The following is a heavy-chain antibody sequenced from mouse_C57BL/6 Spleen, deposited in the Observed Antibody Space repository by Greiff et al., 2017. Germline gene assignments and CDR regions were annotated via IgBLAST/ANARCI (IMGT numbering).Heavy chain of an antibody. CDR1: GYTFTGYW. J-gene: IGHJ4*01. D-gene: IGHD3-2*02. Sequence: VKLMESGAELMKPGASVKLSCKATGYTFTGYWIEWVKQRPGHGLEWIGEILPGSGSPNYNEKFKGKATFTADTSSNTAYMQLSSLTTEDSAIYYCAKTAQAPYAMDYWGQGTLVTVSA. CDR2: ILPGSGSP. CDR3: AKTAQAPYAMDY. V-gene: IGHV1-9*01.